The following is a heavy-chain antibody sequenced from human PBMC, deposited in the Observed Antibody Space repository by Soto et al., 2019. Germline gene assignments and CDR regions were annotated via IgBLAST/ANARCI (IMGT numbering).Heavy chain of an antibody. D-gene: IGHD6-13*01. V-gene: IGHV1-18*01. CDR3: ARRGSSYWYFCYYYYRDV. CDR1: GYTFTSYG. Sequence: VKVSCKASGYTFTSYGISWVRQAPGQGLEWMGWISAYNGNTNYAQKLQGRVTMTTDTSTSTAYMELRSLRSDDTAVYYCARRGSSYWYFCYYYYRDVWGKGTTVTLSS. CDR2: ISAYNGNT. J-gene: IGHJ6*03.